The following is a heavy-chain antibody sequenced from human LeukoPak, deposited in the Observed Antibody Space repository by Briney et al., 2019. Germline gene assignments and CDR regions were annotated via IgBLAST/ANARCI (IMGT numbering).Heavy chain of an antibody. D-gene: IGHD1-26*01. Sequence: PSETLSLTCTVSGGSISSYYWSWIRQPPGKGLEWIGYIYYSGSTNYNPSLKSRVTISLDTSKNQFSLKLTSVTAADTAVYYCARGYSGSYYQFDYWGQGTLVTVSS. CDR2: IYYSGST. CDR3: ARGYSGSYYQFDY. V-gene: IGHV4-59*08. CDR1: GGSISSYY. J-gene: IGHJ4*02.